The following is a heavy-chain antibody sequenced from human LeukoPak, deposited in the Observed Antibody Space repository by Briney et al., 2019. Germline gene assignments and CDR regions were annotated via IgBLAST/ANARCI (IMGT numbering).Heavy chain of an antibody. CDR2: IYYSGNT. CDR1: GGSIRSYY. V-gene: IGHV4-59*01. J-gene: IGHJ4*02. CDR3: AREPAGVPEYYFDY. Sequence: PSETLSLTCTVSGGSIRSYYWSWIRQPPGKGLEWIGYIYYSGNTNYNPSLKSRVTISVDTSKNQFSLKLSSVTAADTAVYYCAREPAGVPEYYFDYWGQGTLVTVSS.